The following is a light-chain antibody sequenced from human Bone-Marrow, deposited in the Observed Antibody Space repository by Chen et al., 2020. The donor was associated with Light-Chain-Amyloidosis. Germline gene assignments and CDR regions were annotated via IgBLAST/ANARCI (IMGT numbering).Light chain of an antibody. Sequence: SYELTQPPSVSVSPGQTARITCSGDDLPTKYAYWYQQKPGQAPVLVIHRDTERPSGISELFSGDSAGTTATFAISGVQAEDEADYHCQSADSSGTYEVIFGGGTKLTVL. J-gene: IGLJ2*01. CDR2: RDT. V-gene: IGLV3-25*03. CDR1: DLPTKY. CDR3: QSADSSGTYEVI.